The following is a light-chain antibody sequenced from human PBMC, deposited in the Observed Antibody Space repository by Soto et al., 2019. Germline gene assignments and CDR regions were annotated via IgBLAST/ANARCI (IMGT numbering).Light chain of an antibody. J-gene: IGKJ2*01. CDR3: QQYQSAPDT. Sequence: EIVLTQSPGTLSLSPGERATLSCWASQSLRRSNLAWYQQKPGQAPRALIYGASSRATGISDRFSGSGSGTDFTLTISRLESEDFAVYYCQQYQSAPDTFGQGTKLEIK. CDR1: QSLRRSN. CDR2: GAS. V-gene: IGKV3-20*01.